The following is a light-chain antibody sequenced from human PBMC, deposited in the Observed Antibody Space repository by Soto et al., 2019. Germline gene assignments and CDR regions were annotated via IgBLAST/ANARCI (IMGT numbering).Light chain of an antibody. Sequence: EIVLTQSPATLSLSPGERATLSCRASQSVSSYLAWYQQKPGQAPRLLIYDTSNRATGIPARFSGSGSGKDCTLTIGSLEPEDFAVYYCQQRSNWRYTFGQGTKLEIK. V-gene: IGKV3-11*01. CDR2: DTS. J-gene: IGKJ2*01. CDR3: QQRSNWRYT. CDR1: QSVSSY.